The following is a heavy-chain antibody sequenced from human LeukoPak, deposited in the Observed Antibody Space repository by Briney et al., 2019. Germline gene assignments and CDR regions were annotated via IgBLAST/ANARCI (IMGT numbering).Heavy chain of an antibody. V-gene: IGHV3-30*02. CDR2: IRYDGSNK. CDR3: AKDGGWLYYFDY. CDR1: GFTFSDYY. J-gene: IGHJ4*02. Sequence: GGSLRLSCAASGFTFSDYYMSWIRQAPGKGLEWVAFIRYDGSNKYYADSVKGRFTISRDNSKNTLYLQMNSLRAEDTAVYYCAKDGGWLYYFDYWGQGTLVTVSS. D-gene: IGHD6-19*01.